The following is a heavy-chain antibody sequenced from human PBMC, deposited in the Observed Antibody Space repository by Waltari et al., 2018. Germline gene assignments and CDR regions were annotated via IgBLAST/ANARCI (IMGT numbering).Heavy chain of an antibody. CDR1: GYYISSGYY. CDR2: IYHSGST. J-gene: IGHJ4*02. V-gene: IGHV4-38-2*01. D-gene: IGHD5-12*01. CDR3: ARRGYSGYDFDY. Sequence: QVQLQESGPGLVKPSETLSLTCAVSGYYISSGYYWGWIRQPPVKGLEWIGSIYHSGSTYYNPSLKSRVTISVDTSKNQFSLKLSSVTAADTAVYYCARRGYSGYDFDYWGQGTLVTVSS.